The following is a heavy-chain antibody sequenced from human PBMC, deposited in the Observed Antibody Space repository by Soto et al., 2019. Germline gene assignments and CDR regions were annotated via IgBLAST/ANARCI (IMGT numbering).Heavy chain of an antibody. Sequence: SETLSLTCTVSGGSISSYYWSWIRQPPGKGLEWIGYIYYSGSTNYNPSLKSRVTISVDTSKNQFSLKLSSVTAADTAVYYCARGPPMDYDFWSGYYVGWFDPWGQGTLVTVSS. D-gene: IGHD3-3*01. V-gene: IGHV4-59*01. J-gene: IGHJ5*02. CDR1: GGSISSYY. CDR2: IYYSGST. CDR3: ARGPPMDYDFWSGYYVGWFDP.